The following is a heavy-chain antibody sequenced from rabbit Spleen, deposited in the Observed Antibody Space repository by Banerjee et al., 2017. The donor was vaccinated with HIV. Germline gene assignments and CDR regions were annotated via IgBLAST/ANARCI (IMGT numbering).Heavy chain of an antibody. CDR1: GFSFSSSYD. V-gene: IGHV1S40*01. CDR3: ARGSATMTMVITGYYLKL. J-gene: IGHJ4*01. Sequence: QSLEESGGDLVKPGASLTLTCTASGFSFSSSYDMCWVRQAPGKGLEWIGCIYAGSSGSTYYANWAKGRFTISKTSSTTVTLQMTSLTVADTATYFCARGSATMTMVITGYYLKLWGPGTLVTVS. CDR2: IYAGSSGST. D-gene: IGHD2-1*01.